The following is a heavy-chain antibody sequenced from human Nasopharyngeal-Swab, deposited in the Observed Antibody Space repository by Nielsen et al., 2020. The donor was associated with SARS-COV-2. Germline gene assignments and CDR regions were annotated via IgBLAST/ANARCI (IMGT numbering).Heavy chain of an antibody. CDR2: IYYNGNT. V-gene: IGHV4-39*01. J-gene: IGHJ4*02. D-gene: IGHD6-13*01. Sequence: GSLRLSCAVSGDSIAYSTFYWGWIRQPPGKGLEWIGNIYYNGNTYQNPSLKSRLTISVDKSKNQFSLQLSSVTAAHTAVYYCVRSSSWYYFDYWAQGTQVTVSS. CDR3: VRSSSWYYFDY. CDR1: GDSIAYSTFY.